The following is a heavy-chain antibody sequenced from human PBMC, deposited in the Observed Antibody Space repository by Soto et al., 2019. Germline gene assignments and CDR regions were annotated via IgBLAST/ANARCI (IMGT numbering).Heavy chain of an antibody. J-gene: IGHJ5*02. Sequence: PSETLSLTCTVSGGSISTYYWSWIRQPPGKGLEWIGHIYYSGGTNYNPSLKSRVTISVDTSKSQISLKLHSVTAADTAVSYCARYLGDLNSESYRVGFDPWGQGTLVTVSS. D-gene: IGHD1-26*01. CDR1: GGSISTYY. V-gene: IGHV4-59*01. CDR2: IYYSGGT. CDR3: ARYLGDLNSESYRVGFDP.